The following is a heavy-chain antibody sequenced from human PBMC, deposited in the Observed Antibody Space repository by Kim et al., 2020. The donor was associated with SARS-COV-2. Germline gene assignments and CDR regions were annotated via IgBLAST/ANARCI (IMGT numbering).Heavy chain of an antibody. CDR1: GGSISSSSYY. V-gene: IGHV4-39*07. CDR2: IYYSGST. CDR3: ARFGGLIAGGDWVDP. Sequence: SETLSLTCTVSGGSISSSSYYWGWIRQPPGKGLEWIGSIYYSGSTHYNPSLKSRVTISVDTSKNQFSLKLSSVTAADTAVYYCARFGGLIAGGDWVDPWGQGTLVTVSS. J-gene: IGHJ5*02. D-gene: IGHD3-16*01.